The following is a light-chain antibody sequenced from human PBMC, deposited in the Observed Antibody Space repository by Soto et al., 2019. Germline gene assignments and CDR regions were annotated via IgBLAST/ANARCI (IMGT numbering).Light chain of an antibody. J-gene: IGLJ3*02. CDR1: SSNIGSNT. CDR3: AAWDDSLNGFWV. Sequence: QSVLTQPPSASGTPGQRVTISCSGSSSNIGSNTVNWYQQLTGTAPKLLIYSNNQRPSGVPDRFSGSKSGTSASLAISGLQSEDEADYYCAAWDDSLNGFWVFGGGTKLTVL. CDR2: SNN. V-gene: IGLV1-44*01.